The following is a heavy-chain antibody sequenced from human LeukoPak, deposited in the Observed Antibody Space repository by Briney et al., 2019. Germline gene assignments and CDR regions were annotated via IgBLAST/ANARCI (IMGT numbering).Heavy chain of an antibody. CDR3: AREVPLGAYYYYYMDV. V-gene: IGHV1-69*05. J-gene: IGHJ6*03. Sequence: SVKVSCKASGYTFSNYYVHWVRQAPGQGLEWMGRIIPIFGTANYAQKFQGRVTITTDESTSTAYMELSSLRSEDTAVYYCAREVPLGAYYYYYMDVWGKGTTVTVSS. CDR2: IIPIFGTA. D-gene: IGHD3-16*01. CDR1: GYTFSNYY.